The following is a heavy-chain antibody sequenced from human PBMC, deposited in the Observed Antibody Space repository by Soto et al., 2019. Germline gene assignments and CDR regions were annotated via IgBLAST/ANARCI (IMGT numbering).Heavy chain of an antibody. V-gene: IGHV4-59*01. D-gene: IGHD3-3*01. CDR3: ARVGIGEWLPWKTFDY. CDR2: IYYSGST. CDR1: GGSISSYY. Sequence: ETLSLTCTVSGGSISSYYWSWIRQPPGKGLEWIGYIYYSGSTNYNPSLKSRVTISVDTSKNQFSLKLSSVTAADTAVYYCARVGIGEWLPWKTFDYWGQGTLVTVSS. J-gene: IGHJ4*02.